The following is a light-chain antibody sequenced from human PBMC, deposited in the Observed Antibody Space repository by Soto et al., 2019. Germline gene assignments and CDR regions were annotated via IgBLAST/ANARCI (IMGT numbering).Light chain of an antibody. CDR2: GAS. V-gene: IGKV3-15*01. CDR3: QQYHFWWT. Sequence: EIVMTQSPATLSMSPGERATLSCRASQSVSNNLAWYQQKPGQAPRLLIYGASTRATGIPARFSGSGSETEFTLTISSPQSEDFAVYYCQQYHFWWTFGLGTKVEIK. J-gene: IGKJ1*01. CDR1: QSVSNN.